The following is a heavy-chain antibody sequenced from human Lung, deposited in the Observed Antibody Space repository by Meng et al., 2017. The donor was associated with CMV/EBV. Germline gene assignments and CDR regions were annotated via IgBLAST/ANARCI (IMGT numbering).Heavy chain of an antibody. Sequence: SXTLSLXCAVYGGSLNGYYWSWIRQPPGKGLEWIAEINYSGTTNYSPSLKSRVTISLHSSKNQFSLNLNSVTAADTAVYYCAGAYCSSTSCPEGYWGQGSLVTVSS. J-gene: IGHJ4*02. CDR3: AGAYCSSTSCPEGY. V-gene: IGHV4-34*01. CDR1: GGSLNGYY. CDR2: INYSGTT. D-gene: IGHD2-2*01.